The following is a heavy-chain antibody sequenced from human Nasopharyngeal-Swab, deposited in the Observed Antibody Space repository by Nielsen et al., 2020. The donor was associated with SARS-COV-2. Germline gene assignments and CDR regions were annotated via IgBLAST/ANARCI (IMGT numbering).Heavy chain of an antibody. Sequence: GESLKISCAASGFTFSSYWMSWVRQAPGKGLEWVANIKQDGSEKYYVDSVKGRFTISRHNSKNTLYLQMNSLRAEDTAVYYCARGGNDYGDYDAFDIWGQGTMVTVSS. V-gene: IGHV3-7*03. CDR3: ARGGNDYGDYDAFDI. D-gene: IGHD4-17*01. CDR2: IKQDGSEK. CDR1: GFTFSSYW. J-gene: IGHJ3*02.